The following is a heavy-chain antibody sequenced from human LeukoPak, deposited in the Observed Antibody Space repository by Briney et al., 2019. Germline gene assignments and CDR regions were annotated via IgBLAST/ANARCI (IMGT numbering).Heavy chain of an antibody. Sequence: GGSLRLSCAASGFTFSNYWMSWLRQAPGKGLEWVSSISYTGTYIYYADSVKGRFTISRDNAQNSLYLQMNSLRAEDTAIYYCVRDRGTYRPIDYWGQGTLVTVSS. D-gene: IGHD1-26*01. J-gene: IGHJ4*02. CDR3: VRDRGTYRPIDY. CDR1: GFTFSNYW. CDR2: ISYTGTYI. V-gene: IGHV3-21*04.